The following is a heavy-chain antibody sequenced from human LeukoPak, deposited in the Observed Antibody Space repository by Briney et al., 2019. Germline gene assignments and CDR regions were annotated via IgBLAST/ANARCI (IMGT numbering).Heavy chain of an antibody. Sequence: GGSLRLSCAASGFTFSSYEMNWFRQAPGKGLEGVSYISSSGSTIYYSDSWKGRFTISRDNAKNSLYLQMNSLRAEDTAFYYCAREGVVVGRDFDYWGQGTLVTVSS. CDR1: GFTFSSYE. J-gene: IGHJ4*02. CDR2: ISSSGSTI. CDR3: AREGVVVGRDFDY. D-gene: IGHD2-15*01. V-gene: IGHV3-48*03.